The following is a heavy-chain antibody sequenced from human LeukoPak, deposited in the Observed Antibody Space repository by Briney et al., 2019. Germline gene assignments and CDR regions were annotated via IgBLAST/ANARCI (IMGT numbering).Heavy chain of an antibody. CDR3: ARVSQGLVHTLADSEDY. V-gene: IGHV1-18*04. D-gene: IGHD6-19*01. Sequence: GASVKVSCKASGYTFTGYFMHWVRQAPGQGLEWMGWISAYNGNTNYAQKLQGRVTMTTDTSTSTAYMELRSLRSDDTAVYYCARVSQGLVHTLADSEDYWGQGTLVTVSS. J-gene: IGHJ4*02. CDR1: GYTFTGYF. CDR2: ISAYNGNT.